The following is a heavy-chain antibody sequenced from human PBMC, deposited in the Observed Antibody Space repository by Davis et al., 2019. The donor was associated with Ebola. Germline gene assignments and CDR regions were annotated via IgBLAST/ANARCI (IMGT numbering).Heavy chain of an antibody. CDR3: ARYTSGWNRYFDL. Sequence: SVKVSCKASGGTFSSYSIYWVRQAPGQGLECVGGIMPVFGTVNYAQKFQGRVTITADESTGTAYMDLTGLTFDDTAMYYCARYTSGWNRYFDLWGRGTLVTVSS. CDR2: IMPVFGTV. V-gene: IGHV1-69*13. CDR1: GGTFSSYS. D-gene: IGHD6-19*01. J-gene: IGHJ2*01.